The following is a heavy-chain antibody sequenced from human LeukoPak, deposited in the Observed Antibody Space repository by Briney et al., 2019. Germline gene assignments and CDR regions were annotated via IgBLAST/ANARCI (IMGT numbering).Heavy chain of an antibody. CDR1: GYTFTSYY. CDR2: INPSGGST. D-gene: IGHD3-16*01. J-gene: IGHJ6*03. Sequence: ASVKVSCKISGYTFTSYYIHWVRQAPGQGLEWMGVINPSGGSTSYAQKFQGRVTMTRDTSTSIVYMELSSLRSDDTAVYYCARDFYLDDYDSYYYYYYMDVWGKGTTVTVSS. V-gene: IGHV1-46*01. CDR3: ARDFYLDDYDSYYYYYYMDV.